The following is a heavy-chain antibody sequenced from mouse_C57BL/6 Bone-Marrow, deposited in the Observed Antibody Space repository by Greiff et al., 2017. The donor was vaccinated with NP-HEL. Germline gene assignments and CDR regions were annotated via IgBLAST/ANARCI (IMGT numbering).Heavy chain of an antibody. CDR1: GYTFTSYW. D-gene: IGHD1-1*01. Sequence: QVHVKQPGAELVKPGASVKLSCKASGYTFTSYWMHWVKQRPGRGLEWIGRIDPNSGGTKYNEKFKSKATLTVDKPSSTAYMQLSSLTSEDSAVYYCARSTVHYYGSSPYWYFDVWGTGTTVTVSS. CDR3: ARSTVHYYGSSPYWYFDV. V-gene: IGHV1-72*01. J-gene: IGHJ1*03. CDR2: IDPNSGGT.